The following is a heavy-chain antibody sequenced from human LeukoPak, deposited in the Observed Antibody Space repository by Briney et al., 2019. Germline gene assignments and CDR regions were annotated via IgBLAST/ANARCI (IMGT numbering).Heavy chain of an antibody. Sequence: GGSLRLSCAASGFTFSSYAMGWVRQAPGKGLEWVSAISGSGGTTYYADSVKGRFTISRDNSKNTLYLQMNSLRAEDTAVYYCAKDFSVWGSYPAFDIWGQGTMVTVSS. D-gene: IGHD1-26*01. J-gene: IGHJ3*02. CDR3: AKDFSVWGSYPAFDI. V-gene: IGHV3-23*01. CDR2: ISGSGGTT. CDR1: GFTFSSYA.